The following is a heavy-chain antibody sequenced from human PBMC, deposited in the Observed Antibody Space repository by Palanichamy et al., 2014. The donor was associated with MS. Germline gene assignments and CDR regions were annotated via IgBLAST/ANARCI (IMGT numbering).Heavy chain of an antibody. D-gene: IGHD5-18*01. CDR1: GFTFSSYA. V-gene: IGHV3-30-3*01. Sequence: QVQLVESGGGVVQPGRSLRLSCAASGFTFSSYAMHWVRQAPGKGLEWVAVISYDGSNKYYADSVKGRFTISRDNSKNTLYLQMNSLRAEDTAVYYCARDWEYRNYYYYYMDVWGKGATVTVSS. J-gene: IGHJ6*03. CDR2: ISYDGSNK. CDR3: ARDWEYRNYYYYYMDV.